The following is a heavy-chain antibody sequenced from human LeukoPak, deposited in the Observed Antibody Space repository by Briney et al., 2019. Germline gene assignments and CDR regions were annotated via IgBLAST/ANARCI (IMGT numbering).Heavy chain of an antibody. J-gene: IGHJ1*01. CDR3: VRARYFDILTGYYNAEYFQH. CDR2: INHSGST. V-gene: IGHV4-34*01. Sequence: SETLSLTCAVYGGSFSGYYWSWIRQPPGKGLEWIGEINHSGSTNHNPSLNSRVTISVDTSKNQFSLKLSSVTAADTAVYYCVRARYFDILTGYYNAEYFQHWGQGTLVTVSS. CDR1: GGSFSGYY. D-gene: IGHD3-9*01.